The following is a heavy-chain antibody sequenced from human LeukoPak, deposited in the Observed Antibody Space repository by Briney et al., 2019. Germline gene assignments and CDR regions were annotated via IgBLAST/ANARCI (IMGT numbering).Heavy chain of an antibody. CDR1: GFTVSSNY. CDR2: IYSGGST. D-gene: IGHD6-6*01. J-gene: IGHJ4*02. CDR3: ARDRRGSSGRGPHSFDY. Sequence: PGGSLRLSCAASGFTVSSNYMSWVRRAPGKGLEWVSVIYSGGSTYYADSVKGRFTISRDNSKNTLYLQMNRLRAEDTAVYYCARDRRGSSGRGPHSFDYWGQGTLVTVSS. V-gene: IGHV3-53*01.